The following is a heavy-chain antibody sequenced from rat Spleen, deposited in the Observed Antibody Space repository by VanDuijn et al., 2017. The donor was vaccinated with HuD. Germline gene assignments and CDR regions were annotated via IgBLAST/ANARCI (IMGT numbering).Heavy chain of an antibody. Sequence: QVQLKESGPGLVQPSRTLSLTCTVSGFSLTSSGVSWVRLPPGQGLEWIAAIWSGGSTYYNSAIKSRLSISRDTSKSQVLLKMNSLQTEDTAMYFCARYDSGENFDYWGQGTLVTVSS. CDR1: GFSLTSSG. V-gene: IGHV2S8*01. CDR2: IWSGGST. J-gene: IGHJ3*01. D-gene: IGHD1-1*01. CDR3: ARYDSGENFDY.